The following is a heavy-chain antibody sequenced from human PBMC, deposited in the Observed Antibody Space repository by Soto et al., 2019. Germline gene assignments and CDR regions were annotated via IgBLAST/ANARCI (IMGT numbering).Heavy chain of an antibody. V-gene: IGHV3-30*18. Sequence: GGSLRLSCAASGFTFSSYGMHWVRQAPGKGLEWVAVISYDGSNKYYADSVKGRFTISRDNSKNTLYLQMNSLRAKDTAVYYCANWGAAANNWFDPWGQGTLVTVSS. J-gene: IGHJ5*02. D-gene: IGHD6-13*01. CDR1: GFTFSSYG. CDR3: ANWGAAANNWFDP. CDR2: ISYDGSNK.